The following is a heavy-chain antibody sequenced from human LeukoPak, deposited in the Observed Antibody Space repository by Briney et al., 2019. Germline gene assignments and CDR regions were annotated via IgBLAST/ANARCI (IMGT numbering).Heavy chain of an antibody. V-gene: IGHV4-61*02. CDR1: GGSISSGSYY. CDR3: ARVAYYYDSSGYWYYFDY. D-gene: IGHD3-22*01. Sequence: SQTLSLTCTVSGGSISSGSYYWSWIRQPAGKGLEWIGRIYTSGSTNYNPSLKSRVTMSVDTSKNQFSLKLSSVTAADTAVYYCARVAYYYDSSGYWYYFDYWGQGTLVTVSS. J-gene: IGHJ4*02. CDR2: IYTSGST.